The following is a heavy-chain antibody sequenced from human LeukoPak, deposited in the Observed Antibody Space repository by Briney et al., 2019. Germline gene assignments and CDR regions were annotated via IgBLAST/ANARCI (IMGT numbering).Heavy chain of an antibody. J-gene: IGHJ4*02. V-gene: IGHV1-2*02. CDR1: GYTFTDYY. Sequence: ASVKVSCKASGYTFTDYYMHWVRQAPGQGLEWMGWINPDSATTNYAQKFQGRVTMTRNTSISTAYMELSSLRSDDTAVYYCARVGRDSRGYYYGYWGQGTLVTVSS. CDR2: INPDSATT. D-gene: IGHD3-22*01. CDR3: ARVGRDSRGYYYGY.